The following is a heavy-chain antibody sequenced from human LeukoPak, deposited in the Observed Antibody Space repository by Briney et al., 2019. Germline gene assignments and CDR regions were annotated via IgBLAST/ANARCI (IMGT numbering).Heavy chain of an antibody. CDR1: GFTFSGYG. Sequence: GGTLRLSCAASGFTFSGYGMSWVRQAPGKGLEWVSAISGSGGSTYYADSVKGRFTISRDNSKNTLYLQMNSLRAEDTAVYYCAKPKLRYFDWLGYWGQGTLVTVSS. D-gene: IGHD3-9*01. V-gene: IGHV3-23*01. CDR2: ISGSGGST. J-gene: IGHJ4*02. CDR3: AKPKLRYFDWLGY.